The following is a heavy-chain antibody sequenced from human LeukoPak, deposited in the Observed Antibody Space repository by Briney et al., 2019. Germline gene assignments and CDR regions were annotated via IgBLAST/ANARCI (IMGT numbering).Heavy chain of an antibody. CDR3: ARDRGIVGAHDAFDI. CDR1: GGTFSSYA. V-gene: IGHV1-69*13. D-gene: IGHD1-26*01. CDR2: IIPIFGTA. Sequence: ASVKVSCKASGGTFSSYAISRVRQAPGQGLEWMGGIIPIFGTANYAQKFQGGVTITADESTSTAYMELSSLRSEDTAVYYCARDRGIVGAHDAFDIWGQGTMVTVSS. J-gene: IGHJ3*02.